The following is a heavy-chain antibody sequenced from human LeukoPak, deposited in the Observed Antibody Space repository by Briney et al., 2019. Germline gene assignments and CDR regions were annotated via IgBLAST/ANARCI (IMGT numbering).Heavy chain of an antibody. CDR3: ARSRGALDP. CDR1: GYTFTSYG. D-gene: IGHD3-16*01. Sequence: ASVKVSCKASGYTFTSYGISWVRQAPGQGLEWMGIINPSGGRTSYAQKFQGRVTMTRDTSTSTVYMELSSLRSDDTAVYYCARSRGALDPWGQGTLVTVSS. J-gene: IGHJ5*02. V-gene: IGHV1-46*01. CDR2: INPSGGRT.